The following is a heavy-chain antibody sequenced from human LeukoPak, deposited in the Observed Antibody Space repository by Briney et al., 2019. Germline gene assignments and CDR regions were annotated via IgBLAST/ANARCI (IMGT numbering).Heavy chain of an antibody. J-gene: IGHJ6*02. CDR2: ISYDGSNK. Sequence: QPGRSLRLSCAASGFTFSSYAMHWVRQAPGKGLEWVAVISYDGSNKYYADSVKGRFTISRDNSKNTLYLQMNSPRAEDTAVYYCAKRYSSSWYMVGVYYYGMDVWGQGTTVTVSS. V-gene: IGHV3-30-3*02. CDR3: AKRYSSSWYMVGVYYYGMDV. CDR1: GFTFSSYA. D-gene: IGHD6-13*01.